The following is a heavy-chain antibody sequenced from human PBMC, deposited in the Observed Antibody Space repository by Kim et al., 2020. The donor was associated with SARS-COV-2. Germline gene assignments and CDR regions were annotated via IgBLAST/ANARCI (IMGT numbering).Heavy chain of an antibody. CDR2: ISTSGGST. D-gene: IGHD3-10*01. CDR3: AKSGLDLKSYFYH. Sequence: GGSLRLSCAASGFTFSSYDMSWVRQAPGKGLGCVSTISTSGGSTYYADSVKGRFTISRDNSKNTLYLQMDSLRAEDTAVYYCAKSGLDLKSYFYHLGRGT. V-gene: IGHV3-23*01. J-gene: IGHJ4*02. CDR1: GFTFSSYD.